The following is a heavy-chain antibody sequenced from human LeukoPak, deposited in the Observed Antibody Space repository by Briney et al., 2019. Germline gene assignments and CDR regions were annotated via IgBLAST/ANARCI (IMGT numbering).Heavy chain of an antibody. D-gene: IGHD2-8*01. V-gene: IGHV3-30*02. J-gene: IGHJ5*02. CDR1: GFTFSSYG. CDR3: ARDRWANGFFDP. CDR2: IRYDGSNK. Sequence: AGGSLRLSCAASGFTFSSYGMHWVRQAPGKGLEWVAFIRYDGSNKYYADSVKGRFTISRDNAKNTLYLQMNSLRAEDTAVYYCARDRWANGFFDPWGQGTLVTVSS.